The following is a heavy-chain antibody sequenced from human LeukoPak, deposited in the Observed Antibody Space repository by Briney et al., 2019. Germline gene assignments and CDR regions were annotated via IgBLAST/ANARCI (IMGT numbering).Heavy chain of an antibody. CDR2: ISANGGSR. CDR1: GFTFSSYV. CDR3: AKDGRSDIPGY. Sequence: GGSLRLSCAASGFTFSSYVMSWVRQAPGKGLEWVSTISANGGSRYYADSVKGRFTISRDNSKNTLYLQMNSLRVEDTAVYYCAKDGRSDIPGYWGQGTLVTVSS. V-gene: IGHV3-23*01. J-gene: IGHJ4*02. D-gene: IGHD2-15*01.